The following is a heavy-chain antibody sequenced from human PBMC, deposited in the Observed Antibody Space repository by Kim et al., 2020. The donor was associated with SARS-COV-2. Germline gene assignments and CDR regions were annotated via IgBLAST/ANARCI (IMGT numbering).Heavy chain of an antibody. D-gene: IGHD1-26*01. J-gene: IGHJ1*01. Sequence: SVKVSCKASGGTFSSYAISWVRQAPGQGLEWMGGIIPIFGTANYAQKFQGRVTITADESTSTAYMELSSLRSEDTAVYYCARIPAWELGVGEYFQHWGQGTLVTVSS. CDR1: GGTFSSYA. V-gene: IGHV1-69*13. CDR3: ARIPAWELGVGEYFQH. CDR2: IIPIFGTA.